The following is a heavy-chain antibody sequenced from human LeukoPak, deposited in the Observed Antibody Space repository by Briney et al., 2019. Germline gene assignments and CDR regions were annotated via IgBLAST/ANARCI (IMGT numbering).Heavy chain of an antibody. D-gene: IGHD1-26*01. CDR1: GGTFSSYA. Sequence: GASVKVSCKASGGTFSSYAISWVRQAPGQGLEWMGGIIPIFGTANYAQKFQGRVTITTDESTSTAYMELSSLRSEDTAVYYCARGHNSGSSYYYYYYMDVWGKGTTVTVSS. CDR3: ARGHNSGSSYYYYYYMDV. V-gene: IGHV1-69*05. CDR2: IIPIFGTA. J-gene: IGHJ6*03.